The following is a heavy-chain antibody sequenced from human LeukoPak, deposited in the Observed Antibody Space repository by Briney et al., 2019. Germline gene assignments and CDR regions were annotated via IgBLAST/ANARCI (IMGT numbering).Heavy chain of an antibody. J-gene: IGHJ4*02. D-gene: IGHD4-17*01. Sequence: GASVKVSCKASGYTFTGYYMHWVRQAPGQELEWMGWINPNSGGTNYAQKFQGRVTMTRDTSISTAYMELSRLRSDDTAVYYCARLPATVTTEVIDYGGQGTLVTVSS. CDR2: INPNSGGT. V-gene: IGHV1-2*02. CDR3: ARLPATVTTEVIDY. CDR1: GYTFTGYY.